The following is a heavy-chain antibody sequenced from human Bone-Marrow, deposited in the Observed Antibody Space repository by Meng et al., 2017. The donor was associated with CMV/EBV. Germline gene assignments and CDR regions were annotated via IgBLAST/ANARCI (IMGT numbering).Heavy chain of an antibody. Sequence: GGSLRLSCAASGFTFSRYWMSWVRKAPGKGLEWVANIKQDGSEKHYVDSVKGRFTISRDNAKNSLYLQMNSLRVEDTAVYYCARGPRWLDPWGQGTLVTVSS. V-gene: IGHV3-7*04. CDR2: IKQDGSEK. CDR3: ARGPRWLDP. J-gene: IGHJ5*02. CDR1: GFTFSRYW.